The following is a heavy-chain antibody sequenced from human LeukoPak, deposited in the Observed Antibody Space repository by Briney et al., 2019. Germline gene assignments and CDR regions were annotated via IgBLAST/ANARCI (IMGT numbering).Heavy chain of an antibody. D-gene: IGHD3-16*01. CDR3: ARVRWGYYFDY. J-gene: IGHJ4*02. V-gene: IGHV4-61*02. CDR2: IYTSGST. CDR1: GGSISSGSYY. Sequence: SETLSLTCTVSGGSISSGSYYWSWIRQPAGKGLEWIGRIYTSGSTNYNPSLKSRVTVSVDTSKNQFSLKLSSVTAADTAVYYCARVRWGYYFDYWGQGTLVTVSS.